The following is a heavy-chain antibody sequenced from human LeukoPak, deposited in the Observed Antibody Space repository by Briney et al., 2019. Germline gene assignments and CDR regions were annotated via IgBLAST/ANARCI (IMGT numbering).Heavy chain of an antibody. J-gene: IGHJ4*02. D-gene: IGHD2-2*02. Sequence: GGSLRLSCAASGFTFSDYYMSWIRQAPGKGLEWVSYISSSGSTIYYADSVKGRFTISRDNAKNSLYLQMNSLRAEDTAVYYCARGWCSSTSCYIPFDYWGQGTLVTVSS. V-gene: IGHV3-11*04. CDR3: ARGWCSSTSCYIPFDY. CDR2: ISSSGSTI. CDR1: GFTFSDYY.